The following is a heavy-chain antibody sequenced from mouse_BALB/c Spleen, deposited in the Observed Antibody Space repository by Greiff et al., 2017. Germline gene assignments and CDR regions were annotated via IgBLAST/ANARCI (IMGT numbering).Heavy chain of an antibody. CDR1: GFAFSSYD. V-gene: IGHV5-12-1*01. Sequence: EVQLVESGGGLVKPGGSLKLSCAASGFAFSSYDMSWVRQTPEKRLEWVAYISSGGGSTYYPDTVKGRFTISRDNAKNTLYLQMSSLKSEDTAMYYCARQGYAGYAMDYWGQGTSVTVSS. CDR2: ISSGGGST. D-gene: IGHD2-14*01. CDR3: ARQGYAGYAMDY. J-gene: IGHJ4*01.